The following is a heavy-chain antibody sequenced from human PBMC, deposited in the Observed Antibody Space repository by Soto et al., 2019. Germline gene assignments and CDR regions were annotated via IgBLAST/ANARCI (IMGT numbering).Heavy chain of an antibody. V-gene: IGHV3-23*01. J-gene: IGHJ4*02. D-gene: IGHD5-18*01. CDR2: ISGSGGST. Sequence: EVQLLESWGGLVQPGGSLRLSCAASGFTFSSYAMSWVRQAPGKGLEWVSAISGSGGSTYYADSVKGRFTISRDNSKNTLYLQMNSLTAEDTAVYYCAKSSFVDTAMGLGYWGQGTLVTVSS. CDR3: AKSSFVDTAMGLGY. CDR1: GFTFSSYA.